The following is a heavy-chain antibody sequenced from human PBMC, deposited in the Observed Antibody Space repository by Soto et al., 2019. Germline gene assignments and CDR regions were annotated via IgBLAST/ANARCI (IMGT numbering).Heavy chain of an antibody. Sequence: SETLSLTCTVSGGPISSYYWSWIRQPPGKGLEWIGYIYYSGSTNYNPSLKSRVTVSVDTSKNQFSLKLNSVTAADTAVYYCAGSTGWYWFDPWGQGTLVTVSS. CDR3: AGSTGWYWFDP. CDR2: IYYSGST. J-gene: IGHJ5*02. V-gene: IGHV4-59*08. CDR1: GGPISSYY. D-gene: IGHD6-19*01.